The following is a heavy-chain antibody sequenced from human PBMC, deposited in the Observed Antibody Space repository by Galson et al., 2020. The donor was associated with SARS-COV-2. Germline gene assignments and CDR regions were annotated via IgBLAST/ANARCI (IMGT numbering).Heavy chain of an antibody. D-gene: IGHD3-22*01. J-gene: IGHJ2*01. V-gene: IGHV4-38-2*01. CDR2: IYPNGRT. CDR1: GYSISTTNY. CDR3: ARQGVNMIVVVTFPGWYFDL. Sequence: SETLSLTCPVPGYSISTTNYWGWVRQPPGKGLEWSGSIYPNGRTYYNPSLKRRVTIQVDTSKNPLSVRLASVSAADTALYYCARQGVNMIVVVTFPGWYFDLWGRGGRVTVAS.